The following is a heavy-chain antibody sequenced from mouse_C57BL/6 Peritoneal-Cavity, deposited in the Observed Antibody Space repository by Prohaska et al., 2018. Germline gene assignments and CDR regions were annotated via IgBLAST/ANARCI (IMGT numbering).Heavy chain of an antibody. D-gene: IGHD1-1*01. CDR3: AREDYYGSSYKVDV. Sequence: ASLKISCKASGYAFSSSWMNWVKQRPGQSLEWIGRIYPGDGDTNYNGKFKEKTRLTADKSASTAYMQLSSLTSEDSAVYFGAREDYYGSSYKVDVWGTGTTVTVSS. V-gene: IGHV1-82*01. J-gene: IGHJ1*03. CDR1: GYAFSSSW. CDR2: IYPGDGDT.